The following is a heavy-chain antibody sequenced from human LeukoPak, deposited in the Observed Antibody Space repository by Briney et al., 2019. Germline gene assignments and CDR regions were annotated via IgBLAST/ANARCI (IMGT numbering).Heavy chain of an antibody. V-gene: IGHV3-15*01. J-gene: IGHJ4*02. D-gene: IGHD6-13*01. CDR1: GFTFSNAW. CDR3: TGVSRSSWYDY. CDR2: IKSKTDGGTP. Sequence: GGSLRLSCAASGFTFSNAWMSWVRQAPGKGLEWVGRIKSKTDGGTPDYAAPVKGRFTISRDDSKNTLYLQMNSLRTEDTAVYYCTGVSRSSWYDYWGREPWSPSPQ.